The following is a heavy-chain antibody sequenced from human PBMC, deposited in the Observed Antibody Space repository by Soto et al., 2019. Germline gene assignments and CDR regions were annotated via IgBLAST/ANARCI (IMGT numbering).Heavy chain of an antibody. Sequence: SGESLKISCKGVGYKFGSAWIGWVRQMPGKGLEWIGIIKPGTPDIRYSPSLRGHVTISADEGLSTAYLQWSSLKASDTAMYYCARQLSHICDFWGQGTLVTVSS. CDR2: IKPGTPDI. J-gene: IGHJ4*02. V-gene: IGHV5-51*01. D-gene: IGHD3-3*02. CDR1: GYKFGSAW. CDR3: ARQLSHICDF.